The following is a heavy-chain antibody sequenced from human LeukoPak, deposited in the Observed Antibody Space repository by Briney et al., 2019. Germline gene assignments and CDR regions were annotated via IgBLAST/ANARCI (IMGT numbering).Heavy chain of an antibody. Sequence: GGSLRLSCKGSGYSFTSYWIGWVRQMPGKGLEWMGIVYPGDSDTRYSPSFQGQVTISADKSISTAYLQWSSLKASDTAMYYCARHVGVGGVVITYFDYWGQGTLVTVSS. V-gene: IGHV5-51*01. CDR2: VYPGDSDT. CDR3: ARHVGVGGVVITYFDY. D-gene: IGHD3-22*01. J-gene: IGHJ4*02. CDR1: GYSFTSYW.